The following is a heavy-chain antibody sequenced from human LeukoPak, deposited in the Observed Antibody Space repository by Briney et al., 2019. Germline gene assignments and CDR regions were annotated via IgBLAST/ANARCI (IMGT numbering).Heavy chain of an antibody. J-gene: IGHJ6*03. CDR3: AKTDGSGSYPPDYYYMDV. CDR2: ISASGGST. Sequence: GGSLRLSCAASGFTFSSYAMSWVRQAPGKGLEWVSSISASGGSTYYADSVKGRFTISRDNSKNTLYLQMNSLRAEDTAVYYCAKTDGSGSYPPDYYYMDVWGRGTTVTVSS. V-gene: IGHV3-23*01. D-gene: IGHD3-10*01. CDR1: GFTFSSYA.